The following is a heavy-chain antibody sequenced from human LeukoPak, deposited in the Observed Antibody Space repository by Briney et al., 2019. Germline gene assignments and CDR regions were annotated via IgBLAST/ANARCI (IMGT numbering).Heavy chain of an antibody. Sequence: VASVKVSCKASGYTFTGHYMHWVRQAPGQGLEWMGWINPNSGGTNYAQKFQGRVTMTRDTSISTAYMELSRLRSDDTAVYYCARDLEADDQNDYWGQGTLVTVSS. V-gene: IGHV1-2*02. J-gene: IGHJ4*02. CDR2: INPNSGGT. CDR3: ARDLEADDQNDY. D-gene: IGHD1-1*01. CDR1: GYTFTGHY.